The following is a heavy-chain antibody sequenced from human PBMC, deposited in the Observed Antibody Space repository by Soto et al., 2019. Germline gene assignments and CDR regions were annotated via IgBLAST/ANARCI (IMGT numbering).Heavy chain of an antibody. D-gene: IGHD3-10*01. Sequence: GGSLRLSCAASGFTFSSYGMHWVRQAPGKGLEWVAVISYDGSNKYYADSVKGRFTISRDNSKNTLYLQMNSLRAEDAAVYYCAKDYSMVRGVDYYGMDVWGQGTTVTVSS. CDR2: ISYDGSNK. CDR3: AKDYSMVRGVDYYGMDV. CDR1: GFTFSSYG. V-gene: IGHV3-30*18. J-gene: IGHJ6*02.